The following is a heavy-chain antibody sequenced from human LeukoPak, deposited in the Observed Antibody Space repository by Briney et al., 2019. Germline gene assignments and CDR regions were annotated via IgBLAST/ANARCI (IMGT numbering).Heavy chain of an antibody. Sequence: ESLSLTRAVSGFSISSGYHRGWIRQPPGKGLEWIAISFSSGSTYHNPSVKSRVTISADTSKNQFSLRLDSVTAADTPVYYCARDRGWLQYVWGFFDYWG. V-gene: IGHV4-38-2*02. D-gene: IGHD5-24*01. CDR2: SFSSGST. CDR1: GFSISSGYH. CDR3: ARDRGWLQYVWGFFDY. J-gene: IGHJ4*01.